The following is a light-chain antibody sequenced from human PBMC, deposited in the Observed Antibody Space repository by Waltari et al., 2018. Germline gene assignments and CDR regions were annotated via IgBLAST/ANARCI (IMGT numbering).Light chain of an antibody. Sequence: DIVVTQSPISLPVTPGEPAYIRCRSCQRRLHRNGNHYLDWYLQKPGQSPQPVIYVGSNRASGVPDRFSGSGSGTDITRRISRVEAEDVGVYYCMQSLQSLWTFGPGAKVEIK. CDR3: MQSLQSLWT. CDR1: QRRLHRNGNHY. J-gene: IGKJ1*01. V-gene: IGKV2-28*01. CDR2: VGS.